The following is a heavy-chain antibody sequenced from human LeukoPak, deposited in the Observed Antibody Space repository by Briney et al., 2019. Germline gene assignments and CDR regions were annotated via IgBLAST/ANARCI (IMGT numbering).Heavy chain of an antibody. CDR1: GFTFGDYA. CDR3: TRDRFYVWFDP. V-gene: IGHV3-49*03. D-gene: IGHD3-16*01. CDR2: IRSSGTT. Sequence: PGRSLRLSCTASGFTFGDYAMSWFRQAPGKGLQWIGFIRSSGTTQYAASVKGRFTISRDDSKSIAYLQMNSLKTEDTAVYYCTRDRFYVWFDPWGQGTLATVSS. J-gene: IGHJ5*02.